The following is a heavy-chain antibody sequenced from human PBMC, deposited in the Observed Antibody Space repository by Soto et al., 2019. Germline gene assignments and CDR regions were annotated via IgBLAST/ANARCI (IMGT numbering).Heavy chain of an antibody. CDR2: ISYDGSNK. J-gene: IGHJ6*02. CDR3: ASSHIAAAGTKGTKWLGYYYYYGMDV. Sequence: GGSLRLSCAASGFTFSSYAMHWVRQAPGKGLEWVAVISYDGSNKYYADSVKGRFTISRDNSKNTLYLQMNSLRAEDTAVYYCASSHIAAAGTKGTKWLGYYYYYGMDVWGQGTTVTVSS. V-gene: IGHV3-30-3*01. CDR1: GFTFSSYA. D-gene: IGHD6-13*01.